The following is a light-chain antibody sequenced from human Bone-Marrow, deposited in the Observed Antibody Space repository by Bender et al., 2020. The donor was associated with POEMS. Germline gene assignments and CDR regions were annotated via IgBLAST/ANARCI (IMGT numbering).Light chain of an antibody. CDR1: SSDVGGSNY. CDR3: SARTTSNTWV. CDR2: EVS. J-gene: IGLJ3*02. Sequence: QSALTQPPSASGSPGQSVTISCTGTSSDVGGSNYVSWYQQYPGKAPKLMIYEVSKRPSGVPDRFSGSRSGNTASLTVSGLQAEDEADYYCSARTTSNTWVFGGGTKLTVL. V-gene: IGLV2-8*01.